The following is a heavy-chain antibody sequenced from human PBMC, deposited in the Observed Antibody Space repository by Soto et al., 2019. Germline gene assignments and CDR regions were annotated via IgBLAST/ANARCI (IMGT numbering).Heavy chain of an antibody. V-gene: IGHV4-39*01. CDR2: INYSGGT. Sequence: SETLSLTCGVSGGSFGSSAYYWGWIRQAPGKGLEWIGSINYSGGTYYNPSLKSRVTISVDTSRNRFSLKLSSVTAADTALYSSSRRDPHGLGPRGQETLVT. CDR1: GGSFGSSAYY. D-gene: IGHD3-22*01. J-gene: IGHJ4*01. CDR3: SRRDPHGLGP.